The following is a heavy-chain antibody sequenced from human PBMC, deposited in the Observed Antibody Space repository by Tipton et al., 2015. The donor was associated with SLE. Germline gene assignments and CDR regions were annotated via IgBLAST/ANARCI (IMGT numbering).Heavy chain of an antibody. CDR1: GYTFTSHY. D-gene: IGHD6-13*01. J-gene: IGHJ4*01. V-gene: IGHV1-46*01. CDR2: INPSGDST. CDR3: ARGGSSCQNIDY. Sequence: QLVQSGPEVKKPGASVKVSCKASGYTFTSHYMHWVRQAPGQGLEWMGIINPSGDSTNYAQKFQGRATMTRDTSTSTVYMELTSLRSEDTAVYCCARGGSSCQNIDYWGRGTLVTVSS.